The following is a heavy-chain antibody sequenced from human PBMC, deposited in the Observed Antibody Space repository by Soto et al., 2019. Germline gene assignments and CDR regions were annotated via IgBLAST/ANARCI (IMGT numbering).Heavy chain of an antibody. V-gene: IGHV4-4*02. CDR2: IFHSGST. J-gene: IGHJ4*02. Sequence: SETLSLTCSVSGGFISSANWWIWVRQSPGKGLEWIGEIFHSGSTNYSPSLKTRVTISVDKSKNHFSLDLSSVTAADTAVYYCARGSFHLPTYWGQGSLVTVSS. CDR1: GGFISSANW. CDR3: ARGSFHLPTY.